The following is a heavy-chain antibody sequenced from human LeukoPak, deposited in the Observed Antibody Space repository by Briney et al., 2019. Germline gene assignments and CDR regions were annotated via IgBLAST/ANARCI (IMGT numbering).Heavy chain of an antibody. CDR2: IYYSGST. V-gene: IGHV4-61*01. Sequence: SETLSLTCAVSGGSLSSSSYYWSWIRQPPGKGLEWIGYIYYSGSTNYNPSLKSRVTISVDTSKNQFSLKLSSVTAADTAVYYCARGWLTLDYWGQGTLVTVSS. D-gene: IGHD4/OR15-4a*01. CDR1: GGSLSSSSYY. CDR3: ARGWLTLDY. J-gene: IGHJ4*02.